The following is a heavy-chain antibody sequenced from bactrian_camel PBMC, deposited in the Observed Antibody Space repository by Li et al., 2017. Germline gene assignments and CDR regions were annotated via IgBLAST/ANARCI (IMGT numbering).Heavy chain of an antibody. CDR2: ITLGSGSA. CDR1: GYTYMRTC. J-gene: IGHJ4*01. V-gene: IGHV3S53*01. Sequence: QVQLVESGGGSVQAGGSLRLTCATSGYTYMRTCMGWFRQSPGKEREGVAAITLGSGSANYADSVKGRFTISQDNAKNTVYLQLDNLKVEDTAMYYCTNTDFEQTWKTTVPTDIVRGRGTQVTVS. D-gene: IGHD5*01.